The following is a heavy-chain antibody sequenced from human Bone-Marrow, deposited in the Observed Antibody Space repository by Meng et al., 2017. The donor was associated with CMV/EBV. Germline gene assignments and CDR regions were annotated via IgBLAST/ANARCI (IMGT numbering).Heavy chain of an antibody. D-gene: IGHD6-13*01. CDR2: ISSNGGST. J-gene: IGHJ4*02. Sequence: GESLKISCAASGFTFSSYAMHWVRQAPGKGLEYAAAISSNGGSTYYADSVKDRFTISRDNYMKTLYLQIGSLRAEDMDVCYCARERCSICCYPLDYWGQGTQVNVSS. CDR3: ARERCSICCYPLDY. CDR1: GFTFSSYA. V-gene: IGHV3-64*02.